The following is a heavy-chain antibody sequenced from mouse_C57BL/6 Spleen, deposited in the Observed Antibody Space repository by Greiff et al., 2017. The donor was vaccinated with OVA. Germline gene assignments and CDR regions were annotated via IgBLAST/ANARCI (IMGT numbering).Heavy chain of an antibody. Sequence: QVQLQQPGAELVRPGTSVKLSCKASGYTFTSYWMHWVKQRPGQGLEWIGVIDPSDSYTNYNQKFKGTATLTVDTSSSTAYMQLSSLTSEDSAVYYCARSYYGSSYPFAYWGQGTLVTVSA. CDR3: ARSYYGSSYPFAY. V-gene: IGHV1-59*01. J-gene: IGHJ3*01. CDR1: GYTFTSYW. CDR2: IDPSDSYT. D-gene: IGHD1-1*01.